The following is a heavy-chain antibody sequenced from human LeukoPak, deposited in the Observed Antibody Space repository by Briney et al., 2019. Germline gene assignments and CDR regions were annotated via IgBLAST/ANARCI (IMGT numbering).Heavy chain of an antibody. CDR3: ARDLGLAVASSWGGLDY. V-gene: IGHV3-30*04. CDR1: GFTLRSSA. CDR2: ISYDGVNT. J-gene: IGHJ4*02. D-gene: IGHD6-19*01. Sequence: GRSLRLSCTASGFTLRSSAMHRVRQAPGKGLEWVAVISYDGVNTYFADSVKGRFTISRDNSKNTLFLQMSSLRHEDTAVYFCARDLGLAVASSWGGLDYWGQGTLVTVSS.